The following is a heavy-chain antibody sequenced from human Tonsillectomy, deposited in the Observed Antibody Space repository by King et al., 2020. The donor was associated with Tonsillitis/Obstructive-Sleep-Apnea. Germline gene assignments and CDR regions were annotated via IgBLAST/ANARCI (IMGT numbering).Heavy chain of an antibody. D-gene: IGHD3-10*01. V-gene: IGHV3-9*01. CDR2: ISWKSGSI. J-gene: IGHJ4*02. Sequence: EVQLVESGGGLVQPGRSLRLSCAASGFTFDDYAMHWARQVPGKGLEWVSGISWKSGSIGYADSVKGRFTISRDNAKNSLYLQMNSLRAEDTALYYCAKDISWDYGSGIPFDYWGQGTLVTVSS. CDR3: AKDISWDYGSGIPFDY. CDR1: GFTFDDYA.